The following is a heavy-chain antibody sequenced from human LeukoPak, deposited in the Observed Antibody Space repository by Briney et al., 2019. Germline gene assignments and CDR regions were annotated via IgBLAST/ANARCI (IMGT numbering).Heavy chain of an antibody. CDR1: GFTVSSNY. J-gene: IGHJ4*02. CDR2: IYSGGST. Sequence: GGSLRLSCAATGFTVSSNYMSWVRQAPGKGLEWVSVIYSGGSTYYADSVKGRFTISRDNSKNTLYLQMSSLRTEDTAVYYCARRYCGGDCYFDYWGQGTLVTVSS. D-gene: IGHD2-21*02. V-gene: IGHV3-53*01. CDR3: ARRYCGGDCYFDY.